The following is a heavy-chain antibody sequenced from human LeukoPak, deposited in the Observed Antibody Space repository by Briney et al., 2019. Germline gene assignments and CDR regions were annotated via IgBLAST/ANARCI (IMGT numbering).Heavy chain of an antibody. CDR3: ARLGVVFDY. D-gene: IGHD3-16*01. J-gene: IGHJ4*02. V-gene: IGHV4-59*08. CDR1: GGSISSYY. Sequence: PSETLSLTCTVSGGSISSYYWSWIRQPPGKGLEWIGYIYYSGSTNYNPSLKSRVTISVDTSKNQFSLKLNSVTAADTAVYYCARLGVVFDYWGQGTLVTVSS. CDR2: IYYSGST.